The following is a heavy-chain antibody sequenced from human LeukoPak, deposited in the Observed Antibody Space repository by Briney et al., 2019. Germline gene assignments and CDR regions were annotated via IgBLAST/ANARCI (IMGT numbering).Heavy chain of an antibody. Sequence: PGGSLRLSCAASLFTFSSYGMHWVRQAPGKGLEWVAVISYDGSNKYYADSVKGRFTISRDNSKNTLYLQMNSLRAEDTAVYYCAKDRTPYCIADWGQGTLVTVSS. V-gene: IGHV3-30*18. CDR3: AKDRTPYCIAD. D-gene: IGHD2-15*01. J-gene: IGHJ4*02. CDR1: LFTFSSYG. CDR2: ISYDGSNK.